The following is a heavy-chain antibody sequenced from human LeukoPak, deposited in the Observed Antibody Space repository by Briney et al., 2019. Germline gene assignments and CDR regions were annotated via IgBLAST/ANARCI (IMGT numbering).Heavy chain of an antibody. V-gene: IGHV3-11*01. D-gene: IGHD2-21*01. CDR2: ISSSGSTI. Sequence: PGGSLRLSCAASGFTFSDYYMSWIRQAPGKGLERVSYISSSGSTICYADSVKGRFTISRDNAKNSLYLQMNSLRAEDTAVYYCASSIVVVPRFDYWGQGTLVTVSS. CDR3: ASSIVVVPRFDY. J-gene: IGHJ4*02. CDR1: GFTFSDYY.